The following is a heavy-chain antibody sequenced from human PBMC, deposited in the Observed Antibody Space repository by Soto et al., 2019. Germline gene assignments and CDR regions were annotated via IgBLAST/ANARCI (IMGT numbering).Heavy chain of an antibody. V-gene: IGHV3-23*01. Sequence: VGSLRLSCAASGFTFSSYAMSWARQAPGKGLEWVSAISGSGGSTYYADSVKGRFTISRDNSKNTLYLQMNSLRAEDTAVYYCAKELRFLEWLLYYYGMDVWGQGTTVTVSS. CDR3: AKELRFLEWLLYYYGMDV. J-gene: IGHJ6*02. D-gene: IGHD3-3*01. CDR2: ISGSGGST. CDR1: GFTFSSYA.